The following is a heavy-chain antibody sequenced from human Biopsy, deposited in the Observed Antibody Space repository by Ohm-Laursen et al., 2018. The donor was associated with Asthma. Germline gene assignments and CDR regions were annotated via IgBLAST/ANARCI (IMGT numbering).Heavy chain of an antibody. D-gene: IGHD2/OR15-2a*01. CDR1: GASISSSSSHY. V-gene: IGHV4-39*02. Sequence: SETLSLTCTVSGASISSSSSHYWAWIRQPPGKRLEWIANIYYMGRTYYNPSLKSRVTISLDMSINHLSLKLNSVTAADTAVYSCARLRIEGTSPYYFDYWGQGSLVTVSS. CDR2: IYYMGRT. J-gene: IGHJ4*02. CDR3: ARLRIEGTSPYYFDY.